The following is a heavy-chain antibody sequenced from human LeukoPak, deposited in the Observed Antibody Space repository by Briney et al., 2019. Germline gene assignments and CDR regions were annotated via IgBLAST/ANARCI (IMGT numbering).Heavy chain of an antibody. CDR2: INHSGST. CDR1: GGSFSGYY. Sequence: TSETLSLTCAVYGGSFSGYYWSWIRQPPGKGLEWIGEINHSGSTNYNPSLKSRVTISVDTSKNQFSLKLSSVTAADTAVCYCARVAGTGGLNWFDRWGQGTLVTVSS. J-gene: IGHJ5*02. CDR3: ARVAGTGGLNWFDR. D-gene: IGHD6-13*01. V-gene: IGHV4-34*01.